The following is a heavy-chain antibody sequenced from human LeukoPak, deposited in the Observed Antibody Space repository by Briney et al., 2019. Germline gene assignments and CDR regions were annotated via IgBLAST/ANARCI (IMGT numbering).Heavy chain of an antibody. D-gene: IGHD6-25*01. Sequence: ASQTLCLTCTVSGGSISSSSYYWGWIRQPPGKGLEWIGTIYYSGSTYYNPSLKSRVTISVDTSKNQFSLKLSSVTAADTAVYYCASSGSSAYNWFDPWGQGALVTVSS. V-gene: IGHV4-39*01. CDR2: IYYSGST. CDR3: ASSGSSAYNWFDP. CDR1: GGSISSSSYY. J-gene: IGHJ5*02.